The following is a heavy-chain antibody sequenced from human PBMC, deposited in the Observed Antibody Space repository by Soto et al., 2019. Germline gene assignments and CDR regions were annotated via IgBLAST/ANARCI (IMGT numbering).Heavy chain of an antibody. CDR3: ARETGNYYDSSRYGMDV. D-gene: IGHD3-22*01. J-gene: IGHJ6*02. CDR2: IIPIFGTA. CDR1: GGTFSSYA. Sequence: SVKVSCKASGGTFSSYAISWVRQAPGQGLEWMGGIIPIFGTANYAQKFQGRVTITADESTSTAYMELSSLRSEDTAVYYCARETGNYYDSSRYGMDVWGQGTTVTVS. V-gene: IGHV1-69*13.